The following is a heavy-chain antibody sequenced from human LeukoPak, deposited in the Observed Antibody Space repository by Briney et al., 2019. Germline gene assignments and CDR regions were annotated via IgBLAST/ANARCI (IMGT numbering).Heavy chain of an antibody. J-gene: IGHJ5*02. CDR3: ARDWDYYDRIARSGNWFDP. CDR2: INAGNGNT. CDR1: GYTFTSYA. D-gene: IGHD3-22*01. Sequence: ASVKVSCKASGYTFTSYAMHWVRQAPGQRLEWMGWINAGNGNTKYSQKFQGRVTITRDTSTSTAYMELRSLRSDDTAVYYCARDWDYYDRIARSGNWFDPWGQGTLVTVSS. V-gene: IGHV1-3*01.